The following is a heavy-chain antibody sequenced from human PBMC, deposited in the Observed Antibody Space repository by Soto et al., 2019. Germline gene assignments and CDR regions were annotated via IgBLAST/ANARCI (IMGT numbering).Heavy chain of an antibody. CDR3: ARRNSGWSHQHYYYYGMDV. J-gene: IGHJ6*02. CDR2: IDPSDSYT. D-gene: IGHD6-19*01. CDR1: GYSFTSYW. V-gene: IGHV5-10-1*01. Sequence: PGESLKISCKGSGYSFTSYWISWVRQMPGKGLEWMGRIDPSDSYTNYSPSFQGHVTISADKSISTAYLQWSSLKASDTAMYYCARRNSGWSHQHYYYYGMDVWGQGTTVTVSS.